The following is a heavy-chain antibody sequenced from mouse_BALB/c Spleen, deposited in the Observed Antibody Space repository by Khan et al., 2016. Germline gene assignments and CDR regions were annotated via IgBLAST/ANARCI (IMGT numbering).Heavy chain of an antibody. Sequence: QVQLKESGAELAKPGASVKMSCKASDYTFTTYWMHWVKQRPGQGLEWIGYINPSTGSTEYNQRFKDKATLTADKSSSTAYMQLSSLTAEDSAVYYCAREGGYCHGSSCYFDVLGAGTTVTVSS. CDR1: DYTFTTYW. J-gene: IGHJ1*01. V-gene: IGHV1-7*01. D-gene: IGHD1-1*01. CDR3: AREGGYCHGSSCYFDV. CDR2: INPSTGST.